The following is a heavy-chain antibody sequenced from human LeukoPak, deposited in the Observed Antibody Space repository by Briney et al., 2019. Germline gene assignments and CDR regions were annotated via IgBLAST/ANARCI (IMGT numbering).Heavy chain of an antibody. Sequence: ASVKVSCKASGYTFTGHYMHWVRQAPGQGLEWMGRINPNSGGTNYAQKFQGRVTMTRDTSISTAYMELSRLRSDDTAVYYCASWGFLEDYGMDVWGQGTTVTVSS. D-gene: IGHD3-3*01. V-gene: IGHV1-2*06. CDR1: GYTFTGHY. J-gene: IGHJ6*02. CDR3: ASWGFLEDYGMDV. CDR2: INPNSGGT.